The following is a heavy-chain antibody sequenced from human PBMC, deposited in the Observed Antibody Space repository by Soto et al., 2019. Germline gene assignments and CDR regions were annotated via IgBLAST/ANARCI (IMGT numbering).Heavy chain of an antibody. CDR3: ARGQEVGAHFFDS. D-gene: IGHD2-15*01. V-gene: IGHV3-13*01. Sequence: GGSVRPSCEASGFTFSGFDMHWVRQPTGKGLEWVSTIGTAGDTYYAVSVKGRFTISRDNAKNSLSLQMNSLRAGDTAVYFCARGQEVGAHFFDSWGQGTQVTVSS. CDR2: IGTAGDT. CDR1: GFTFSGFD. J-gene: IGHJ4*02.